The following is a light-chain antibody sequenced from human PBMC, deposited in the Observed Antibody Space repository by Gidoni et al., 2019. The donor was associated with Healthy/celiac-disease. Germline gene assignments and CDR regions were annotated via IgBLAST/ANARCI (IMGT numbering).Light chain of an antibody. CDR2: GAS. V-gene: IGKV3-15*01. CDR1: QSVSSN. J-gene: IGKJ1*01. Sequence: ILMTQSPATLSVSPGERATLSCMASQSVSSNLAWYQQKPGQAPRLLIYGASTRATGIPARFSGSGSGTEFTLTISSLQSEDFAVYYCQQYNNWPRTFGQGTKVEIK. CDR3: QQYNNWPRT.